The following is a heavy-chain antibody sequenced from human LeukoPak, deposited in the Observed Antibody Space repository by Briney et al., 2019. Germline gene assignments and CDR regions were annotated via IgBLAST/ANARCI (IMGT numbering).Heavy chain of an antibody. CDR3: ARAAGYCSGGTCYDY. J-gene: IGHJ4*02. CDR2: IYYSGST. V-gene: IGHV4-59*07. CDR1: GGSINNYF. Sequence: KTSDTLSLTCTVSGGSINNYFWTWIRQPTGKRLECVGSIYYSGSTNYNPSLKSRLTISVDTSKKQLSLKLSSVTAADTAVYYCARAAGYCSGGTCYDYWGQGTLVTVSS. D-gene: IGHD2-15*01.